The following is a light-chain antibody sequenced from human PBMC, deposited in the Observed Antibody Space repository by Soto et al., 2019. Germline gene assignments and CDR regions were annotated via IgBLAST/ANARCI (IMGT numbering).Light chain of an antibody. Sequence: QSVLTQPPSVSGAPGQRVTISCTGSSSNIGAGYDGHWYQQLPGTAPKLLIYGNSNRPSGVPDRFSGSKSGTSASLAITGLQAEDEADYYCQSYDSSLSGNVVFGGGTKLTVL. V-gene: IGLV1-40*01. CDR2: GNS. J-gene: IGLJ2*01. CDR1: SSNIGAGYD. CDR3: QSYDSSLSGNVV.